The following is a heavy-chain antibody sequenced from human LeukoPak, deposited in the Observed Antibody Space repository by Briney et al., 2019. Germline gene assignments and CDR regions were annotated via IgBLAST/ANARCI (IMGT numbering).Heavy chain of an antibody. D-gene: IGHD2-15*01. Sequence: PSETLSLTCTVSGGSISSYYWSWIWHPPRKGLEWVWYIYYSGSTNYNPSLKSRVTISLYTSKNQFSLILSPVTAADTAVYYCARSPIVVVVAATPGPFDYWGQGTLVTVSS. J-gene: IGHJ4*02. CDR3: ARSPIVVVVAATPGPFDY. CDR1: GGSISSYY. CDR2: IYYSGST. V-gene: IGHV4-59*01.